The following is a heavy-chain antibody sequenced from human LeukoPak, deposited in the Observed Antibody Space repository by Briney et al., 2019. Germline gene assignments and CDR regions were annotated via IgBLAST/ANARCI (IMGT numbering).Heavy chain of an antibody. CDR3: ARLPSFVTTGYFDL. J-gene: IGHJ2*01. CDR1: GGSISSGGYY. V-gene: IGHV4-31*03. CDR2: IYYSGST. Sequence: PSQTLSLTCTVSGGSISSGGYYWSWIRQHPGKGLEWIGYIYYSGSTYYNPPLKSRVTISVDTSKNQFSLKLSSVTAADTAVYYCARLPSFVTTGYFDLWGRGTLVTVSS. D-gene: IGHD4-11*01.